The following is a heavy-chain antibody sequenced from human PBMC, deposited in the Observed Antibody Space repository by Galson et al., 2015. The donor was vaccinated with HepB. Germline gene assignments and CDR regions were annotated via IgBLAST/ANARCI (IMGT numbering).Heavy chain of an antibody. CDR1: GYAFPNYV. J-gene: IGHJ4*02. CDR3: ARWLMVRGVIANDY. Sequence: SVKVSCKASGYAFPNYVISWVRQAPGQGLEWMGCISPYKGDTNYAQKFQGRVTMTTETSTSTVYMELRRLRSDDTAVYYCARWLMVRGVIANDYWGQGTLVIVSS. CDR2: ISPYKGDT. D-gene: IGHD3-10*01. V-gene: IGHV1-18*01.